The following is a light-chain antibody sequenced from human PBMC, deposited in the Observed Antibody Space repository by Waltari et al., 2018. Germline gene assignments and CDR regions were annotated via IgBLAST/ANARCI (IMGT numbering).Light chain of an antibody. V-gene: IGKV1-16*01. Sequence: DIQMTQSPSSLSASVGDRVTITCRASQGINVYLAWFQQKAGRAPKSLIKGASSLQSGVPSRFSGSGSGTDFTLTISSLQPEDSGTYYYQHYSNYPFTFGPGTKVDIK. J-gene: IGKJ3*01. CDR2: GAS. CDR1: QGINVY. CDR3: QHYSNYPFT.